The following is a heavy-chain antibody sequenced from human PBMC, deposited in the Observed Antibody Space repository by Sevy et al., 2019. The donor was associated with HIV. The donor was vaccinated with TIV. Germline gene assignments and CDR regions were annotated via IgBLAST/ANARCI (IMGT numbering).Heavy chain of an antibody. CDR3: VKDLGGIATLDYSSYYGMDV. D-gene: IGHD2-21*01. V-gene: IGHV3-9*01. Sequence: GGSLRLSCVASGVRFDDYAMHWVRQGPGKSPEWVSGISWNSNKIGYANPVKGRFPIPRDSARNSVYMQMSSLRPEDTALYYCVKDLGGIATLDYSSYYGMDVWGQGTTVTVSS. J-gene: IGHJ6*02. CDR1: GVRFDDYA. CDR2: ISWNSNKI.